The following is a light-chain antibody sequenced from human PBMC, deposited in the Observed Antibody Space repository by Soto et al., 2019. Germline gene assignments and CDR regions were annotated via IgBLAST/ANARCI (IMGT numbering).Light chain of an antibody. CDR2: AAS. CDR3: QQYYSYPRT. J-gene: IGKJ1*01. Sequence: DIHMTQSPSSLSVSVGDRVTITCRTSQNINAWLAWYQQRPGQAPKLLIYAASTLQSGVPSRFSGSGSGTDFTLTISCLQSEDFATYYCQQYYSYPRTFGQGTKVDIK. V-gene: IGKV1-5*01. CDR1: QNINAW.